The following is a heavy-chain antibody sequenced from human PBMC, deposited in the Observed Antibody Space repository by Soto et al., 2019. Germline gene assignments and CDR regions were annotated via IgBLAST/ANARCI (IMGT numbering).Heavy chain of an antibody. CDR2: IFYSGST. J-gene: IGHJ4*02. V-gene: IGHV4-61*01. CDR3: ASYIQLRFFDY. Sequence: PSETLSLTCTVSGGSVSSGSYYWSWIRHPPGKGLEWIGYIFYSGSTNYNPSLKSRVTISVDTSKNQFSLKLSSVTAADTAVYYCASYIQLRFFDYWGQGTLVTVSS. CDR1: GGSVSSGSYY. D-gene: IGHD5-18*01.